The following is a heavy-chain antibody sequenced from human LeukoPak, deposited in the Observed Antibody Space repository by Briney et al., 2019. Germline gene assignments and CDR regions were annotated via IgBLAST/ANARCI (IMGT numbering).Heavy chain of an antibody. Sequence: GESLRISCKGSGYTFISNWITWVRQMPGKGLEWMGRTDPSDSYTNYSPSFQGHVAISADKSTSTAYLQWSSLKASDTAMYYCASRATVPPYDWFDPWGQGTLVTVSS. CDR3: ASRATVPPYDWFDP. CDR2: TDPSDSYT. CDR1: GYTFISNW. D-gene: IGHD4-17*01. V-gene: IGHV5-10-1*01. J-gene: IGHJ5*02.